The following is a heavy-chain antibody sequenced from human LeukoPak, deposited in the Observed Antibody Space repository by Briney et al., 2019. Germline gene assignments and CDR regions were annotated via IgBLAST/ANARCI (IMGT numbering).Heavy chain of an antibody. V-gene: IGHV3-30*04. Sequence: GGSLRLSCAASGFTFSSYAMHWVRQAPGKGLEWVAVISYDGSNKYYADSVKGRFTISRDNSKNTLYLQMNSLRAEDTAVYYCARDSSEWELLFDYWGQGTLVTVSS. CDR2: ISYDGSNK. D-gene: IGHD1-26*01. CDR3: ARDSSEWELLFDY. J-gene: IGHJ4*02. CDR1: GFTFSSYA.